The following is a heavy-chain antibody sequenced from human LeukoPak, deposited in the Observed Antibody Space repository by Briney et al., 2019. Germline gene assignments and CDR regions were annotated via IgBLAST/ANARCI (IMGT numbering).Heavy chain of an antibody. Sequence: ASVKVSCNASGGTFSSYAISWVRQAPAQGLEWMGGIIPIFGTANYAQKFQGRVTITADESTSTAYMELSSLRSEDTAVYYCARDPSRSWSLRWYFDLWGRGTLVTVSS. CDR1: GGTFSSYA. CDR2: IIPIFGTA. D-gene: IGHD6-13*01. V-gene: IGHV1-69*13. CDR3: ARDPSRSWSLRWYFDL. J-gene: IGHJ2*01.